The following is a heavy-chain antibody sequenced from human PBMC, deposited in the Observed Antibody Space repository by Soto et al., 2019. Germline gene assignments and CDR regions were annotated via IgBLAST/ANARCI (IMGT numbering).Heavy chain of an antibody. J-gene: IGHJ3*02. D-gene: IGHD3-3*01. V-gene: IGHV1-2*02. CDR2: INPATGAA. CDR3: VRGGGVGVAGSAAFDM. Sequence: QLHLVQSGAVVKKPGASVTVSCSASGYPVTAYYMHWVRQAPGRGLEGMGGINPATGAAKYTQTFQGRATMTGDTSTSTGFMELSGLTSEDTAVFYCVRGGGVGVAGSAAFDMWGQGTLVTVSS. CDR1: GYPVTAYY.